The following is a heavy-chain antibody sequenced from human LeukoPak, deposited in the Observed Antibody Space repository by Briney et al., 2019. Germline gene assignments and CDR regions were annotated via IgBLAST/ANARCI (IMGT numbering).Heavy chain of an antibody. CDR3: AKALGELSFIVDY. CDR2: ISYDGSNK. J-gene: IGHJ4*02. CDR1: GFTFSSYA. V-gene: IGHV3-30-3*01. Sequence: QSGRSLRLSCAASGFTFSSYAMAWVRQAPGKGLEWVAFISYDGSNKYYADSVKGRFTISRDNSKNTLYLQMNSLRAADTAVYYCAKALGELSFIVDYWGQGTLVTVSS. D-gene: IGHD3-16*02.